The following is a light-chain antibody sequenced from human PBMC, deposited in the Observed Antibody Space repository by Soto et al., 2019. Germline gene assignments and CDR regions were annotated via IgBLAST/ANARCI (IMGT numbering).Light chain of an antibody. CDR3: GTWDSSLSVYV. CDR1: SSNIGNNY. CDR2: DNN. J-gene: IGLJ1*01. V-gene: IGLV1-51*01. Sequence: QSVLTQPPSVSAAPGQKLTISCSGSSSNIGNNYISWYQQLPGTAPKLLIYDNNKRPSGIPDRFSGSKSGTSATLGITGLQTGDEADYYCGTWDSSLSVYVFGTGTKLTVL.